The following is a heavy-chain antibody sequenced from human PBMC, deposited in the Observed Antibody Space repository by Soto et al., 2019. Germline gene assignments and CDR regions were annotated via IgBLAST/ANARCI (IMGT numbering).Heavy chain of an antibody. CDR2: IYHSGST. Sequence: SETLSLTCAVSGGSISSSNWWSWVRQPPGKGLEWIGEIYHSGSTNYNPSLKSRVTISVDKSKNQFSLKLSSVTAADTAVYYCARGRLVGATTWWFDPWGQGTLVTVSS. CDR3: ARGRLVGATTWWFDP. V-gene: IGHV4-4*02. CDR1: GGSISSSNW. D-gene: IGHD1-26*01. J-gene: IGHJ5*02.